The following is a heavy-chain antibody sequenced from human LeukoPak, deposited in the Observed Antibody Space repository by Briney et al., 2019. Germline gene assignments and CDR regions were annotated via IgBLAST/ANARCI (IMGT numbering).Heavy chain of an antibody. CDR1: GDSINSGGYS. Sequence: SQTLSLTCAVSGDSINSGGYSWSWIRQPPGKGLEWIGYIYQTGSNFYNPSLKGRVTISVDTSKNQFSLKLSSVTAADTAVYYCAREEYCSSTSCYDNWFDPWGQGTLVTVSS. CDR3: AREEYCSSTSCYDNWFDP. J-gene: IGHJ5*02. D-gene: IGHD2-2*01. V-gene: IGHV4-30-2*02. CDR2: IYQTGSN.